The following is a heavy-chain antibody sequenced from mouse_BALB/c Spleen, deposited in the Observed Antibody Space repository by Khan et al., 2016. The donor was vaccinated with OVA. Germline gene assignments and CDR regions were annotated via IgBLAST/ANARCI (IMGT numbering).Heavy chain of an antibody. CDR3: ASPLSYYGYAMDY. V-gene: IGHV2-2*02. J-gene: IGHJ4*01. CDR2: IWSGGTT. Sequence: QVQLQQSGPGLVQPSQSLSITCTVSGLSLTNYGIHWVRQSPGRGLEWLGVIWSGGTTDYNAPFISRLSIIKDNSKSQVFFKMNSLQANDTAIYYCASPLSYYGYAMDYWGQGTSVTVSS. D-gene: IGHD1-1*01. CDR1: GLSLTNYG.